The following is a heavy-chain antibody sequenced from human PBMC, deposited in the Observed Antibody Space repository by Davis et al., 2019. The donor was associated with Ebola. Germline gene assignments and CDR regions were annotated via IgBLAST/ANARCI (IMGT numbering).Heavy chain of an antibody. CDR1: GYSISSDYY. Sequence: PSETLSLTCAVSGYSISSDYYWSWIRQHPGKGLEWIGYIHYSGTTYYNPSLKSRVTISVDTSKNQFSLKLDSVTAADTAVYYCARGVVVVSTPSGVRYLDYWGQGTLVTVSS. CDR3: ARGVVVVSTPSGVRYLDY. CDR2: IHYSGTT. J-gene: IGHJ4*02. D-gene: IGHD2-15*01. V-gene: IGHV4-31*11.